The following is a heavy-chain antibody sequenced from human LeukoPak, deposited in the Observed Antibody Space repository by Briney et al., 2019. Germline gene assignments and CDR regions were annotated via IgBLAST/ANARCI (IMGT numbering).Heavy chain of an antibody. V-gene: IGHV3-21*01. CDR3: ARGQWLPNYYFDC. CDR2: ISSSSSYI. CDR1: GFTFSSYS. Sequence: GGSLRLSCAASGFTFSSYSMNWVRQAPGKGLEWVSSISSSSSYIYYADSVKGRFTISRDNAKNSLYLQMNSLRAEDTAVYYCARGQWLPNYYFDCWGQGTLVPVSS. D-gene: IGHD6-19*01. J-gene: IGHJ4*02.